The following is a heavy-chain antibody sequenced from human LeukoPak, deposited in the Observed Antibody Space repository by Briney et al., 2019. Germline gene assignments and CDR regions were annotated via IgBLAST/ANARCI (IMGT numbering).Heavy chain of an antibody. Sequence: GSLRLSCSASGFTFSDYYMSWIRQAPGKGLEWVSYISSSGSTIYYADSVKGRFTISRDNAKNSLYLQMNSLRAEDTAVYYCARDGFYGETGWFDPWGQGTLVTVPS. J-gene: IGHJ5*02. CDR3: ARDGFYGETGWFDP. CDR2: ISSSGSTI. V-gene: IGHV3-11*01. D-gene: IGHD4-17*01. CDR1: GFTFSDYY.